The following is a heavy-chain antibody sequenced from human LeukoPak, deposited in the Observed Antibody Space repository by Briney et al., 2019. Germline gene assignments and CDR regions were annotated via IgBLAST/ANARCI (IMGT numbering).Heavy chain of an antibody. Sequence: ASVKVSCKASGYTFTSYGISWVRQAPGQGLEWMGWISAYNGNTNYAQKLQGRVTMTTDTSTSTAYMGLRSLRSDDTAVYYCARDSFPLISAGYFDYWGRGTLVTVSS. J-gene: IGHJ4*02. D-gene: IGHD6-13*01. CDR3: ARDSFPLISAGYFDY. CDR1: GYTFTSYG. V-gene: IGHV1-18*01. CDR2: ISAYNGNT.